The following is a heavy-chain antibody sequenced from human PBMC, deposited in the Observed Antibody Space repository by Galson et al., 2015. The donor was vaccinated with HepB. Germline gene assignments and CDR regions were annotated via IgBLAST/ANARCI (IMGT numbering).Heavy chain of an antibody. CDR3: ATGNPDY. Sequence: SLRLSCAASGFTFSSYGMHWVRQAPGKGLEWVAVISYDGSNKYYADSVKGRFTISRDNSKNTLYLQMNSLRAEDTAVYYCATGNPDYWGQGTLVAVSS. CDR1: GFTFSSYG. D-gene: IGHD1-26*01. V-gene: IGHV3-30*03. J-gene: IGHJ4*02. CDR2: ISYDGSNK.